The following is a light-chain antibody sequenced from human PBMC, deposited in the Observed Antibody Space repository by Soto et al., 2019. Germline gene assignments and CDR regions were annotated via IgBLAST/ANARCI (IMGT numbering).Light chain of an antibody. V-gene: IGLV2-23*01. CDR3: CSYAGSSTYV. Sequence: QSVLTQPASVSGSPGQSITISCTGTSSDVGSYNLVSWYQQHLGKAPKLIIYEGSERLSGVSNRFSGSKSGNTASLTISGLQADDEADYYCCSYAGSSTYVFGTGTKLTVL. CDR2: EGS. J-gene: IGLJ1*01. CDR1: SSDVGSYNL.